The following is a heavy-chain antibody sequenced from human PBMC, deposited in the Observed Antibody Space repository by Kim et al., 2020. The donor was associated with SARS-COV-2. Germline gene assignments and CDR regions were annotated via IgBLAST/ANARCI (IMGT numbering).Heavy chain of an antibody. Sequence: GGSLRLSCAASGFTFSSYSMNWVRQAPGKGLEWVSYISSSSTIYYADSVKGRFTISRDNAKNSLYLQMNSLRAEDTAVYYCAAAWAFDIWGQGTMVTVSS. J-gene: IGHJ3*02. V-gene: IGHV3-48*04. CDR3: AAAWAFDI. D-gene: IGHD6-13*01. CDR2: ISSSSTI. CDR1: GFTFSSYS.